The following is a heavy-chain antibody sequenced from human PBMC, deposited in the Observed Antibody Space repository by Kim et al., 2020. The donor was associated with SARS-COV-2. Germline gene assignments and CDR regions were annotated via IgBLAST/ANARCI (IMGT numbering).Heavy chain of an antibody. J-gene: IGHJ6*02. V-gene: IGHV3-30*18. CDR3: AKDKGRYCWSGLYYYYGMDV. D-gene: IGHD3-3*01. Sequence: GGSLRLSCAASGFTFSSYGMHWVRQAPGKGLEWVAVISYDGSNKYYADSVKGRFTISRDNSKNTLYLQMNSLRAEDTAVYYCAKDKGRYCWSGLYYYYGMDVWGQGTTVTVSS. CDR2: ISYDGSNK. CDR1: GFTFSSYG.